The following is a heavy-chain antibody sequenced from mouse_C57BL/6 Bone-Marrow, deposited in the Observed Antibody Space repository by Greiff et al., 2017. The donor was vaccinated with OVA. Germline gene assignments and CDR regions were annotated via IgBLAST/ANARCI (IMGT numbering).Heavy chain of an antibody. CDR3: ARGGTANWGSRDY. Sequence: VQLQQPGAELVKPGASVKMSCKASGYTFTSYWITWVKQRPGQGLEWIGDIYPGRGSTNYNEKFKSKATLTVATSSRTAYMQLSSLKSEDAAVDYGARGGTANWGSRDYWGKGTTLTVSS. V-gene: IGHV1-55*01. D-gene: IGHD3-1*01. CDR2: IYPGRGST. CDR1: GYTFTSYW. J-gene: IGHJ2*01.